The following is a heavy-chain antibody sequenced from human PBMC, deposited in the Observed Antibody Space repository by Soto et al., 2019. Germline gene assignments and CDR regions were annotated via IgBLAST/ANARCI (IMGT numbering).Heavy chain of an antibody. CDR3: ARSLGELYNRFDP. D-gene: IGHD3-10*01. V-gene: IGHV5-51*01. J-gene: IGHJ5*02. Sequence: PGESLKISCNGSGYSFTSYWIGWVRQMPGKGLEWMGIIYPGDSDTRYSPSFQGQVTISADKSISTAYLQWSSLKASDTAMYYCARSLGELYNRFDPWGQGTLVTLYS. CDR2: IYPGDSDT. CDR1: GYSFTSYW.